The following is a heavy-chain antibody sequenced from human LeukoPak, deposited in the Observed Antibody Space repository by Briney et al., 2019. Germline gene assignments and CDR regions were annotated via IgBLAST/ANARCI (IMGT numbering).Heavy chain of an antibody. V-gene: IGHV4-34*01. Sequence: SETLSLTCDVYGGSLSGYYWSWIRQSPGKGLEWIGEINDSESTKYNPSLKSRVTMSVDTSKNQFSLKLSSVTAADTAVYYCAICRKFYSDSSGYCNYFDYWGQGTLVTVSS. D-gene: IGHD3-22*01. J-gene: IGHJ4*02. CDR3: AICRKFYSDSSGYCNYFDY. CDR1: GGSLSGYY. CDR2: INDSEST.